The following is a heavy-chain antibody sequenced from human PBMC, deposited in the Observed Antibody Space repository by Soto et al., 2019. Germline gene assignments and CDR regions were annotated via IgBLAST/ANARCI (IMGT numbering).Heavy chain of an antibody. V-gene: IGHV5-51*01. D-gene: IGHD5-12*01. CDR2: IYPADSDA. CDR3: AKQWIGLSYALDI. CDR1: GYRFSGYW. Sequence: GESLKISCQGSGYRFSGYWIGWVRQMPGKGLEWMGIIYPADSDARYSPSFEGQVTMSVDKSITTAYLQWSSLKASDTAMYYCAKQWIGLSYALDIWGQGTMVTVSS. J-gene: IGHJ3*02.